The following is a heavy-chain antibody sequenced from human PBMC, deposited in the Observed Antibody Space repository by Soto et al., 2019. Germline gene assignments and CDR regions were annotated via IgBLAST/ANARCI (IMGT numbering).Heavy chain of an antibody. V-gene: IGHV1-69*10. J-gene: IGHJ4*02. CDR3: ARGPDYAGYFDY. CDR1: GCTFSNYA. Sequence: SVKVACKASGCTFSNYAIAWVRQAPGQGLEWMGGIILPLGIPYYTQKFQGRVTITTDDSMTTASMEVSGLRSEDTAVYYCARGPDYAGYFDYRGRG. CDR2: IILPLGIP. D-gene: IGHD4-17*01.